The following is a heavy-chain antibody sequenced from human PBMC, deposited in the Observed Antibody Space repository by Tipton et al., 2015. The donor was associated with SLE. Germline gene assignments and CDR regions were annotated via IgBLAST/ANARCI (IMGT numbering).Heavy chain of an antibody. Sequence: GSLRLSCEASGFTVSRSYMSWVRQAPGRGLEWVSTLSGTGGSTYYADSVKGRFTISRDNSKNTLYLQLNSLRAEDTALYYCAKSRQLLSDLHYWGQGTLITVSS. D-gene: IGHD2-2*01. V-gene: IGHV3-23*01. CDR1: GFTVSRSY. CDR3: AKSRQLLSDLHY. J-gene: IGHJ4*02. CDR2: LSGTGGST.